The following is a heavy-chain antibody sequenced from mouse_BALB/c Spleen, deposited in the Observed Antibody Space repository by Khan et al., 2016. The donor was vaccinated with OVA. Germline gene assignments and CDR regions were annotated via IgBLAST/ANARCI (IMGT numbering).Heavy chain of an antibody. CDR1: GYSITRDYA. CDR3: ASELGRYYAMDY. J-gene: IGHJ4*01. Sequence: EVQLQESGPGLVKPSQSLSLTCTATGYSITRDYAWNWIRQFPGNKLEWMGYISNSGSTSYNPSLKSRISITRDTSKNQFFLQLNSVTTEDTATYYCASELGRYYAMDYWGQGTSVTVSA. V-gene: IGHV3-2*02. D-gene: IGHD4-1*01. CDR2: ISNSGST.